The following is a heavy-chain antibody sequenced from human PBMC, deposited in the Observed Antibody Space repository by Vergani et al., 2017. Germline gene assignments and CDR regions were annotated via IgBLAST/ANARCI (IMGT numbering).Heavy chain of an antibody. CDR1: GASIRSSNYY. V-gene: IGHV4-39*01. D-gene: IGHD6-19*01. J-gene: IGHJ5*02. CDR3: ARHSTVEWLVKLGWIDP. CDR2: IYYSGST. Sequence: QLQLQESGPGLVKPSATLSLTCSGSGASIRSSNYYWGWIRQPPGKGLEWIASIYYSGSTYYNPSLKSRVTISVDTSKKQFSLKLSSVTAADTAVYFCARHSTVEWLVKLGWIDPWGQGILVTVSS.